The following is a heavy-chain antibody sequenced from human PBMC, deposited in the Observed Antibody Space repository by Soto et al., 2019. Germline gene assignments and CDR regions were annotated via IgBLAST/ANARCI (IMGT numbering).Heavy chain of an antibody. Sequence: EVQLLESGGGLVQPGGSLRLSCAASGFTFSSYAMSWVRQAPGKGLEWVAAISGSGGSTYYADSVKGRFTISRDNSKNTLYLQMNSLRAEGTAVYYCAKDRLMVRGEIDYWGQGTLVTVSS. J-gene: IGHJ4*02. CDR3: AKDRLMVRGEIDY. D-gene: IGHD3-10*01. CDR2: ISGSGGST. V-gene: IGHV3-23*01. CDR1: GFTFSSYA.